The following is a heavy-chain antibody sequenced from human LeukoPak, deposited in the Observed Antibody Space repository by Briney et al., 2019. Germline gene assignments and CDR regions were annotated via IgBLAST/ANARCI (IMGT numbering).Heavy chain of an antibody. Sequence: PGVSLRLACSASGFPFSKYWMIWVRQAPGKRLESVSRINTDGTVTTDASSVKGRFPVSRDNADNTMFLQMNSVRDEDTAVYYCATKQWLAPPPDSWGQGSPGTVSS. CDR3: ATKQWLAPPPDS. V-gene: IGHV3-74*01. CDR1: GFPFSKYW. D-gene: IGHD6-19*01. CDR2: INTDGTVT. J-gene: IGHJ4*03.